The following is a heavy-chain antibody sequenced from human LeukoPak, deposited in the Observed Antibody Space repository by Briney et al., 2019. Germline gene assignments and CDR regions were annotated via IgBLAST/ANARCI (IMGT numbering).Heavy chain of an antibody. CDR2: IYYSGST. D-gene: IGHD3-10*01. CDR3: ARLPVDRGWFGSAGYWFDP. Sequence: PSETLSLTCTVSGGSISSGGYYWSWIRQPPGKGLEWIGYIYYSGSTNYNPSLKSRVTISVDTSKNQFSLKLSSVTAADTAVYYCARLPVDRGWFGSAGYWFDPWGQGTLVTVSS. J-gene: IGHJ5*02. CDR1: GGSISSGGYY. V-gene: IGHV4-61*08.